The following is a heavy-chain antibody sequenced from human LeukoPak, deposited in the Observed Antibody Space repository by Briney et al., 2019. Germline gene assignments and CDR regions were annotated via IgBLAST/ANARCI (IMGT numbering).Heavy chain of an antibody. CDR1: GFTFSSYS. Sequence: GGSLRLSCAASGFTFSSYSMNWVRQAPGKGLEWVSSISSSSSYIYYADSVKGRFTISRDNAKNSLYLRMNGLRAEDTAVYYCARSLSYDSSGYPYYFDYWGQGTLVTVSS. V-gene: IGHV3-21*01. CDR3: ARSLSYDSSGYPYYFDY. CDR2: ISSSSSYI. J-gene: IGHJ4*02. D-gene: IGHD3-22*01.